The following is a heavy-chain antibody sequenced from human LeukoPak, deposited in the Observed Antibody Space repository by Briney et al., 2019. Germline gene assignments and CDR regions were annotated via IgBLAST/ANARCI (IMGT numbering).Heavy chain of an antibody. D-gene: IGHD4-23*01. Sequence: PGGSLRLSCAASGFTFSSYGMHWVRQAPGKGLEWVAVIRYDGSNKYYADSVKGRFTISRDNSKNTLYLQMNSLRAEDTAVYYCARDRGYGGNLFDYWGQGTLVTVSS. CDR3: ARDRGYGGNLFDY. CDR1: GFTFSSYG. V-gene: IGHV3-33*01. CDR2: IRYDGSNK. J-gene: IGHJ4*02.